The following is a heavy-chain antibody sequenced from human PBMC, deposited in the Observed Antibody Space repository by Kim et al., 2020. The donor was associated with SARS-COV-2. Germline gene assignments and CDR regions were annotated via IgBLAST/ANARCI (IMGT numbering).Heavy chain of an antibody. V-gene: IGHV4-61*01. CDR3: ARVGDDYGDNYFYY. D-gene: IGHD4-17*01. CDR2: IYYSGST. Sequence: SETLSLTCTVSGGSVSSGSYYWSWIRQPPGKGLEWIGYIYYSGSTNYNPSLKSRVTISVDTSKNQFSLKLSSVTAADTAVYYCARVGDDYGDNYFYYWGQGTLVTVSS. J-gene: IGHJ4*02. CDR1: GGSVSSGSYY.